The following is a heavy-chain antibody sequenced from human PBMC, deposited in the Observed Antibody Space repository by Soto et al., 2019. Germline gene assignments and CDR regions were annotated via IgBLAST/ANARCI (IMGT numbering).Heavy chain of an antibody. CDR1: GGSISVGGYF. CDR2: IYYNGST. J-gene: IGHJ6*02. Sequence: PSETLSLTCSVSGGSISVGGYFWSWVRQPPWKGLEWIGHIYYNGSTYYNPSLKSRVTISVDTSKNQFSLRLTSATAADTAVYYCARDEYYGSEIYFYYYGMDVWGQGXTVTVYS. D-gene: IGHD3-10*01. V-gene: IGHV4-31*03. CDR3: ARDEYYGSEIYFYYYGMDV.